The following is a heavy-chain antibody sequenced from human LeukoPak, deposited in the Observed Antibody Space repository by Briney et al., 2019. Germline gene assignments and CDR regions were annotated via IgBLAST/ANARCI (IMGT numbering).Heavy chain of an antibody. J-gene: IGHJ6*02. CDR1: GFTFSSYG. D-gene: IGHD2-2*01. CDR3: ENADLPAEYYYYGMDV. V-gene: IGHV3-30*02. Sequence: GGSLRLSCAASGFTFSSYGMHWVRQAPGKGLEWVAVIWYDGSNKYYADYVKGRVTISRDNSKNTLHLQMNRLSTEDTSVSYCENADLPAEYYYYGMDVWGQGTTVTVSS. CDR2: IWYDGSNK.